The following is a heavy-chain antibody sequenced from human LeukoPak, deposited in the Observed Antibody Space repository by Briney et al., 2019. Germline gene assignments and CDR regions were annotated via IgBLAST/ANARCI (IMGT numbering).Heavy chain of an antibody. J-gene: IGHJ4*02. V-gene: IGHV3-23*01. CDR1: GFTFSSYA. CDR3: AKSKRKHFRITFQVEFDY. CDR2: ISGSGGST. Sequence: GGSLRLSCAASGFTFSSYAMSWVRQAPGEGLEWVSAISGSGGSTYYADSVKGRFTISRDNSKNTLYLQMNSLRAEDTAVYHCAKSKRKHFRITFQVEFDYWGQGTLVTVSS. D-gene: IGHD3-16*01.